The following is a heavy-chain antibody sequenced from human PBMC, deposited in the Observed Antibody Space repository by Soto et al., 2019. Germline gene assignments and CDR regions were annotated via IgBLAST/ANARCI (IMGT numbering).Heavy chain of an antibody. J-gene: IGHJ4*02. V-gene: IGHV1-69*01. D-gene: IGHD3-22*01. CDR2: ITPMFGTP. Sequence: QVQLVQSGAEVQKPGSSVKVSCKASVGTFSRYTITWVRQAPGQGLAWMGGITPMFGTPNYAQKFQGRVTVTADESTSTAYMELSSLRSEDTAMYYCARDGTLYDSSAYYYLYLGQGTLVTVSS. CDR3: ARDGTLYDSSAYYYLY. CDR1: VGTFSRYT.